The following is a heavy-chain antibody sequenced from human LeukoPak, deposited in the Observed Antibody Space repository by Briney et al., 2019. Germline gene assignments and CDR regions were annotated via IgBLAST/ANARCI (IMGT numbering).Heavy chain of an antibody. CDR3: ARDLGSSWTTEIIDY. V-gene: IGHV3-11*01. J-gene: IGHJ4*02. D-gene: IGHD6-13*01. CDR1: GFTFSDYY. Sequence: MPGGSLRLSCAASGFTFSDYYMSWIRQAPGKGLEWVSYISSSGSTIYYADSVKGRFTISRDNAKNSLYLQMNSLRAEDTAVYYCARDLGSSWTTEIIDYWGQGTLVTVSS. CDR2: ISSSGSTI.